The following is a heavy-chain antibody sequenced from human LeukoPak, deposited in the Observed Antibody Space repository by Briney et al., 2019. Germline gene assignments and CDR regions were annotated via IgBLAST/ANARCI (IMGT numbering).Heavy chain of an antibody. CDR1: GFTFDDYG. J-gene: IGHJ3*02. V-gene: IGHV3-20*04. CDR2: INWNGGST. D-gene: IGHD2-2*01. Sequence: GGSLRLSCAASGFTFDDYGMSWVRQAPGKGLKWVSGINWNGGSTGYADSVKGRFTISRDNAKNSQYLQMNSLRAEDTALYYCASTSYCSSTSCYLGAFDIWGQGTMVTVSS. CDR3: ASTSYCSSTSCYLGAFDI.